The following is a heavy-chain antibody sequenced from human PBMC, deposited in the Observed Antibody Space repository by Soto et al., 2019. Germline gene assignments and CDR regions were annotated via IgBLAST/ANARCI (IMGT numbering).Heavy chain of an antibody. Sequence: PSETLSLTCTVSGGSISSDYWWTWVRQPPGKGLEWIAEMYHSGSTNYNPSLKSRVTISVDKSKNQISLKLSSVTAADTAVYYCARVLSSGWSRFDYWGQGTRVTVSS. CDR1: GGSISSDYW. CDR3: ARVLSSGWSRFDY. D-gene: IGHD6-19*01. CDR2: MYHSGST. V-gene: IGHV4-4*02. J-gene: IGHJ4*02.